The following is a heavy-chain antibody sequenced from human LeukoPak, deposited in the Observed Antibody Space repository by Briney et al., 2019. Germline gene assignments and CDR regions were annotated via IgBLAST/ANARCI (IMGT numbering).Heavy chain of an antibody. D-gene: IGHD4-11*01. J-gene: IGHJ4*02. V-gene: IGHV3-48*01. Sequence: GGSLRPSCAASGFTFSAYSMNWVRQAPEKGLEWVSYIGSSSSPIYYADSVKGRFTISRDNAKNSLYLQMDSLRAEDTAVYYCARDQAYSFDYWGQGTLVTVSS. CDR2: IGSSSSPI. CDR3: ARDQAYSFDY. CDR1: GFTFSAYS.